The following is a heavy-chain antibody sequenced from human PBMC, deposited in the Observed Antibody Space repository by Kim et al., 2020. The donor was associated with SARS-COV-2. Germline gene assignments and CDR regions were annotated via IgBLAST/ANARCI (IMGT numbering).Heavy chain of an antibody. CDR2: IYHSGST. D-gene: IGHD3-3*01. CDR1: GYSISSGYY. J-gene: IGHJ4*02. CDR3: ARVVWSVPGGYFDY. Sequence: SETLSLTCTVSGYSISSGYYWGWIRQPPGKGLEWIGSIYHSGSTYYNPSLKSRVTISVDTSKNQFSLKLSSVTAADTAVYYCARVVWSVPGGYFDYWGQGTLVTVSS. V-gene: IGHV4-38-2*02.